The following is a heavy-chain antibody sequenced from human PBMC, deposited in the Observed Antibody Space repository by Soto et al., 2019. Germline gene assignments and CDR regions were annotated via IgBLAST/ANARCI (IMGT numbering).Heavy chain of an antibody. CDR1: GFTFSNHG. Sequence: GGSLRLSCAASGFTFSNHGMHWVRQAPGKGLEWVAVIWYDGSNEYYADSVKGRFTVSRDSSKNTLYLQMNSLRAEDTAVYYCARGGGYYDSWIGYSSIDYWGQGTLVTVSS. CDR3: ARGGGYYDSWIGYSSIDY. CDR2: IWYDGSNE. D-gene: IGHD3-3*01. V-gene: IGHV3-33*01. J-gene: IGHJ4*02.